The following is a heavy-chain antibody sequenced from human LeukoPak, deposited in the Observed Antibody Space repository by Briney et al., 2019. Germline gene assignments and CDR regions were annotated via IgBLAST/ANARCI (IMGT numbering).Heavy chain of an antibody. CDR2: ISSSGSTI. CDR3: ARDLQAAAGTLEYFQH. CDR1: GFTFSDYY. Sequence: PGGSLRLSCAASGFTFSDYYMSWIRQAPGKGLEWVSYISSSGSTIYYADSVKGRFTITRDNAKNSLYLQMNSLRAEDTAVYYCARDLQAAAGTLEYFQHWGQGTLVTVSS. J-gene: IGHJ1*01. V-gene: IGHV3-11*04. D-gene: IGHD6-13*01.